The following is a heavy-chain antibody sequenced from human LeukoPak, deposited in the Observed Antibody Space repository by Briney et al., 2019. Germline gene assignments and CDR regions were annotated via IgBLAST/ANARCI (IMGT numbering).Heavy chain of an antibody. CDR1: GYTFTSYG. D-gene: IGHD2-15*01. CDR3: ASSVGYCSGGSCSGKDWFDP. Sequence: ASVKVSCKASGYTFTSYGISWVRQAPGQGLEWMGWISAYNGNTNYAQKLQGRVTMTTDTSTSTAYMELRSLRSDDTAVYYCASSVGYCSGGSCSGKDWFDPWGQGTLVTVSS. J-gene: IGHJ5*02. V-gene: IGHV1-18*01. CDR2: ISAYNGNT.